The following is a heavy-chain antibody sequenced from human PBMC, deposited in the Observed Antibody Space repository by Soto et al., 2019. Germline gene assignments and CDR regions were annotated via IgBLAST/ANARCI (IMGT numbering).Heavy chain of an antibody. V-gene: IGHV4-39*01. CDR2: IYYSGST. J-gene: IGHJ6*02. CDR3: ARGGSGWYRRTYYGMDV. Sequence: PSETLSLTCTVSGGSISSSSYYWGWIRQPPGKGLEWIGSIYYSGSTYYNPSLKSRVTISVDTSKNQFSLKLSSVTAADTAVYYCARGGSGWYRRTYYGMDVWGQGTTVTVSS. D-gene: IGHD6-19*01. CDR1: GGSISSSSYY.